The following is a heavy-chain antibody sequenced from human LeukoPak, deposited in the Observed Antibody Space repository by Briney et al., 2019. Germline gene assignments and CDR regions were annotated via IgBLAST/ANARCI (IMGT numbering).Heavy chain of an antibody. Sequence: SETLSLTCTVSGGSISSYYWSWIRQPPGKGLEWIGYIYYSGSTNYNPSLKSRVTISVDTSKNQFSLKLSSVTAADTAVYYCARVGEHGSYYDSSGSSYWGQGTLVTVSS. CDR3: ARVGEHGSYYDSSGSSY. D-gene: IGHD3-22*01. CDR2: IYYSGST. J-gene: IGHJ4*02. CDR1: GGSISSYY. V-gene: IGHV4-59*08.